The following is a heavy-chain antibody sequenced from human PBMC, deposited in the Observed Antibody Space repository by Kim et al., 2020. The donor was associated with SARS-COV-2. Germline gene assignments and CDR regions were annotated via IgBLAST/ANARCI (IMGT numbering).Heavy chain of an antibody. CDR1: GDSVSSGNYY. Sequence: SETLSLTCTVSGDSVSSGNYYWSWIRQPPGKGLEWIAQIYYSGSTNYNPSLKSRVTIFIDTSRNQFSLRLSSVTAADTALYYCAKTDYGDYGWFDPWGQGTLVTVSS. CDR3: AKTDYGDYGWFDP. CDR2: IYYSGST. D-gene: IGHD4-17*01. J-gene: IGHJ5*02. V-gene: IGHV4-61*01.